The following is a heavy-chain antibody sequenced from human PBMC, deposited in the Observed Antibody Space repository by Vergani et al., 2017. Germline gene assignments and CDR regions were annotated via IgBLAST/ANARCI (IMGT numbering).Heavy chain of an antibody. V-gene: IGHV3-20*04. J-gene: IGHJ4*02. Sequence: EVQLLESGGGLVQPGGSLRLSCAASGFTFQAFAFHWVRQVSGRGLEWVSGIDRNYGVKNGNSFEGRFSISRDNAKKAVFLQMNSLRAEDTAVYYCAREGLRVRYFDWLSPFDYWGQGTLVTVSS. CDR1: GFTFQAFA. CDR2: IDRNYGVK. CDR3: AREGLRVRYFDWLSPFDY. D-gene: IGHD3-9*01.